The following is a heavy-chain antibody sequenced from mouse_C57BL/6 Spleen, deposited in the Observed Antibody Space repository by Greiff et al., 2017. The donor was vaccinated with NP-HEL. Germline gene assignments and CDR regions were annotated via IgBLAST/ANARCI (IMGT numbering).Heavy chain of an antibody. CDR1: GYTFTSYW. D-gene: IGHD2-3*01. CDR2: IHPNSGST. Sequence: QVQLKQPGAELVKPGASVKLSCKASGYTFTSYWMHWVKQRPGQGLEWIGMIHPNSGSTNYNEKFKSKATLTVDKSSSTAYMQLSSLTSEDSAVYYCARSPLYDGYYVGYWGQGTTLTVSS. J-gene: IGHJ2*01. V-gene: IGHV1-64*01. CDR3: ARSPLYDGYYVGY.